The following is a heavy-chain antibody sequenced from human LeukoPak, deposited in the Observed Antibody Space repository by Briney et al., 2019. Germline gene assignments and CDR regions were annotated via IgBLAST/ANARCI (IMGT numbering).Heavy chain of an antibody. D-gene: IGHD2-2*01. CDR2: ISSSSSYI. J-gene: IGHJ3*02. CDR1: GFTFSSYS. CDR3: ARDLAVPAAMDAFDI. V-gene: IGHV3-21*01. Sequence: GGSLRLSCAASGFTFSSYSMNWVRQAPGKGLEWVSSISSSSSYIYYADSVKGRFTISRDNAKNSLYLQMKSLRAEDTAVYYCARDLAVPAAMDAFDIWGQGTMVTVSS.